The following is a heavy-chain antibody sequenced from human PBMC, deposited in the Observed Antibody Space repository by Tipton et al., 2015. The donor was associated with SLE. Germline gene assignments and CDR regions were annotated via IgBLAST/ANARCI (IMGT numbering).Heavy chain of an antibody. D-gene: IGHD3-10*01. CDR3: AKEAAYGSGSCYGS. CDR2: ISGSGGST. Sequence: GSLRLSCTGSGFTFSNYDMSWVRQVPGKGLEWVSAISGSGGSTYYADPVKGRFAISRDNSKNTLFLQMDSLRAEDTAVYYCAKEAAYGSGSCYGSWGQGTLVTVSS. CDR1: GFTFSNYD. J-gene: IGHJ5*02. V-gene: IGHV3-23*01.